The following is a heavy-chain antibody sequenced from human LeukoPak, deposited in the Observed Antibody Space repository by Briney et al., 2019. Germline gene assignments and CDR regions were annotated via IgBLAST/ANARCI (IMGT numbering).Heavy chain of an antibody. CDR1: GGSISSSSYY. D-gene: IGHD6-13*01. J-gene: IGHJ4*02. CDR2: IYYSGST. Sequence: SETLSLTCTVSGGSISSSSYYWGWIRQPPGKGLEWIGSIYYSGSTYYNPSLKSRVTISVDTSKNQFSLKLSSVTAADTAVYYCARRPRAAAGAGLFGYWGQGTLVTVSS. CDR3: ARRPRAAAGAGLFGY. V-gene: IGHV4-39*01.